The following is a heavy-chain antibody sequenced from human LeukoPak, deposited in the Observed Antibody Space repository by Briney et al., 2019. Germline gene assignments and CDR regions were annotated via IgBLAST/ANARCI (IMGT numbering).Heavy chain of an antibody. CDR3: ARLMPQPSTVTHFDY. D-gene: IGHD4-17*01. Sequence: PSEPLSLTCTVSGGSISSSRYYWRWIRQPPGKGLEWIGSIYYSVSTYYNPSLKSRVTISVDTSKNQFSLQLSSVTAADTAVYYCARLMPQPSTVTHFDYWGEGTLVTVSS. CDR1: GGSISSSRYY. V-gene: IGHV4-39*01. CDR2: IYYSVST. J-gene: IGHJ4*02.